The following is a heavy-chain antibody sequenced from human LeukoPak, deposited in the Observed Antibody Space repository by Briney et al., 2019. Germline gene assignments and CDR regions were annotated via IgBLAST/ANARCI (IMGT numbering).Heavy chain of an antibody. Sequence: PSETLSLTCTVSGGSISSYYWSWIRQPPGKGLEWIGYIYYSGSTNYNPSLKSRVTISVDTSKNQFSLKLSSVTAADTAVYYCARRKRDLRPTGYYYYYGMDVWGQGTTVTVSS. CDR1: GGSISSYY. J-gene: IGHJ6*02. CDR3: ARRKRDLRPTGYYYYYGMDV. V-gene: IGHV4-59*08. CDR2: IYYSGST.